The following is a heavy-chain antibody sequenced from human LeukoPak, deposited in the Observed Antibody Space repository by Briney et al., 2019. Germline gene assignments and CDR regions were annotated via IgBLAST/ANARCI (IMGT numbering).Heavy chain of an antibody. D-gene: IGHD2-2*02. J-gene: IGHJ3*02. CDR1: GLTFSSYG. V-gene: IGHV3-30*02. CDR3: AKALGGYCSSTSCYRYAFDI. CDR2: IRYDGSNK. Sequence: PGGSLRLSCAASGLTFSSYGMHWVRQAPGKGLEWVAFIRYDGSNKYYADSVKGRFTISRDNSKNTLYLQMNSLRAEDTAVYYCAKALGGYCSSTSCYRYAFDIWGQGTMVTVSS.